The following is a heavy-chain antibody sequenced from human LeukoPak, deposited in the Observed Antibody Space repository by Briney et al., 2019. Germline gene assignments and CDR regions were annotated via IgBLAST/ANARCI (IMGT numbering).Heavy chain of an antibody. V-gene: IGHV1-2*02. Sequence: ASVKVSCKASGYTFTGYYMHWVRQAPGQGLEWMGWINPSSGGSNLAQQFQGRVTMTTDTSISTAYMELSRLTSDDTAVYYCASGKYCSGGTCYPGSADYWGQGTLVTVSS. D-gene: IGHD2-15*01. CDR1: GYTFTGYY. CDR2: INPSSGGS. CDR3: ASGKYCSGGTCYPGSADY. J-gene: IGHJ4*02.